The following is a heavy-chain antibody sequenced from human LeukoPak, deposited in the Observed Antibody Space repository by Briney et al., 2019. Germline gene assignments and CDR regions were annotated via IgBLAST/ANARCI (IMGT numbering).Heavy chain of an antibody. V-gene: IGHV4-30-2*01. CDR3: ARVGGETGMYPDY. CDR2: IYHSGST. J-gene: IGHJ4*02. Sequence: KASETLSLACAVSGGSISSGGYSWSWIRQPPGKGLEWIGYIYHSGSTYYNPSLKSRVTISVDRSKNQFSLKLSSVTAADTAVYYCARVGGETGMYPDYWGQGTLVTVSS. CDR1: GGSISSGGYS. D-gene: IGHD1-1*01.